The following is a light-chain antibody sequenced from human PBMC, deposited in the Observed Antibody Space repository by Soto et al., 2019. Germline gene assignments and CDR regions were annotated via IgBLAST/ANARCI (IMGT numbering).Light chain of an antibody. Sequence: EIVLTQSPDTLSLSPGESATLSCRASQSVRSSFLAWYQQKPGQAPGLPIYGAPSRATGIPDRFSGIGLGTDFTFTFSRLEPEDSAVYYCQQYGNSPRGFGPGTKVDIK. J-gene: IGKJ3*01. CDR3: QQYGNSPRG. CDR1: QSVRSSF. CDR2: GAP. V-gene: IGKV3-20*01.